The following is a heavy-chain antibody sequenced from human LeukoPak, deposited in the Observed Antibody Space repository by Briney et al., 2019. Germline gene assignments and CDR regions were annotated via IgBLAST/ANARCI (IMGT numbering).Heavy chain of an antibody. J-gene: IGHJ5*02. CDR1: GFTFSSYS. D-gene: IGHD2-2*02. CDR2: ISSSSSTI. V-gene: IGHV3-48*01. CDR3: ARDSCSSTSCYTGKINWFDP. Sequence: GGSLRLSCAASGFTFSSYSMYWVRQAPGKGLEWVSYISSSSSTIYYADSVKGRFTISRDNAKNSLYLQMNSLRAEDTAVYYCARDSCSSTSCYTGKINWFDPWGQGTLVTVSS.